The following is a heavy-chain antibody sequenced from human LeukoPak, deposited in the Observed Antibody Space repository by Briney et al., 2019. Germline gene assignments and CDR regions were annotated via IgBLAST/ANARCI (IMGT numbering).Heavy chain of an antibody. D-gene: IGHD2-8*01. Sequence: PGGSLRLSCTTSGFAFDDFAMSWVRQPAGKGREWVGFIRRRAYGGAAEYAASVKGRFIISRDDSKGIAYLQMNSLKTEDTAVYYCSRNGLIDFDYWGQGSRVIVSP. CDR2: IRRRAYGGAA. CDR3: SRNGLIDFDY. J-gene: IGHJ4*02. CDR1: GFAFDDFA. V-gene: IGHV3-49*04.